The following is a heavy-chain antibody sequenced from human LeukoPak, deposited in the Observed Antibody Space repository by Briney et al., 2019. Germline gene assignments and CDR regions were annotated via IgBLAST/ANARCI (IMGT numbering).Heavy chain of an antibody. D-gene: IGHD3-10*01. V-gene: IGHV4-39*07. Sequence: SETLSLTCTVSGGATRISDSYCGCIRQPPGNGRGWVGSIYFSGTTSNHPSLMSRPNISVDTSNNPSSMKLHSLTATDTAVTFCARDRPSLVYSGTGSSQVNRFDPCGQGTLVTVSS. CDR3: ARDRPSLVYSGTGSSQVNRFDP. J-gene: IGHJ5*02. CDR2: IYFSGTT. CDR1: GGATRISDSY.